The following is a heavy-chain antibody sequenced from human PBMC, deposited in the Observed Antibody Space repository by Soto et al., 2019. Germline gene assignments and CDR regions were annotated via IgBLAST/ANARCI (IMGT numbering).Heavy chain of an antibody. CDR1: GFTFSSYA. Sequence: GSLRLSCAASGFTFSSYAMSWVRQAPGKGLEWVSAISGSGGSTYYADSVKGRFTISRDNSKNTLYLQMNSLRAEDTAVYYCAKDRNGDIGFDYWGQGTLVTVSS. J-gene: IGHJ4*02. D-gene: IGHD4-17*01. CDR2: ISGSGGST. V-gene: IGHV3-23*01. CDR3: AKDRNGDIGFDY.